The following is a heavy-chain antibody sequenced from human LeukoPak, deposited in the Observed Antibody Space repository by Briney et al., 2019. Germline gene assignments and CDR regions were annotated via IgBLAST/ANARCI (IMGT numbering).Heavy chain of an antibody. J-gene: IGHJ4*02. Sequence: GGSLRLSCAASGFTFSSYSMTWVRQAPGKGLEWVSSVSRSSSNIYYADSVKGRFTISRDNAKNSLYLQMNSLRAEDTAVYYCARDPEEEELLWFGERYFDYWGQGTLVTVSS. CDR3: ARDPEEEELLWFGERYFDY. CDR1: GFTFSSYS. D-gene: IGHD3-10*01. CDR2: VSRSSSNI. V-gene: IGHV3-21*01.